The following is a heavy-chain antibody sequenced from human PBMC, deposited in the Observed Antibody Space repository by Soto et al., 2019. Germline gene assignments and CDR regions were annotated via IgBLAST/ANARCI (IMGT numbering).Heavy chain of an antibody. J-gene: IGHJ6*02. CDR3: ARYPKYCSSTSCYGDDYYYGMDV. CDR2: MNPNSGNT. CDR1: GYTFTSYD. D-gene: IGHD2-2*01. V-gene: IGHV1-8*01. Sequence: QVQLVQSGAEVKKPGASVKVSCKASGYTFTSYDINWVRQATGQGLEWMGWMNPNSGNTGYAQKFQGRVIMTRNTSISTAYMELSSLRSEDTAVYYCARYPKYCSSTSCYGDDYYYGMDVWGQGTTVTVSS.